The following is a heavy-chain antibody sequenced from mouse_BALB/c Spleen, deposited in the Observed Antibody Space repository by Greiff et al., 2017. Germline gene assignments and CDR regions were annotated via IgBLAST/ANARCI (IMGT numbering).Heavy chain of an antibody. CDR3: AREDDGYLYYAMDY. CDR1: GFTFSSYA. Sequence: EVMLVESGGGLVKPGGSLKLSCAASGFTFSSYAMSWVRQTPEKRLEWVASISSGGSTYYPDSVKGRFTISRDNARNILYLQMSSLRSEDTAMYYCAREDDGYLYYAMDYGGQGTSVTVSS. D-gene: IGHD2-3*01. CDR2: ISSGGST. J-gene: IGHJ4*01. V-gene: IGHV5-6-5*01.